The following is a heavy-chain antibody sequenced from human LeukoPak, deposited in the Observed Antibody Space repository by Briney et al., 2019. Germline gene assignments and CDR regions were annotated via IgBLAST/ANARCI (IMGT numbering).Heavy chain of an antibody. CDR1: GFTFDDYA. J-gene: IGHJ4*02. Sequence: GGSLRLSCAASGFTFDDYAMHWVRQAPGKGLEWVSGISWNSGTIGYADSVKGRFTISRDNAKNSLYPQMNSLRAEDTALYYCAKVSGYSYGYNDYWGQGTLVTVSS. V-gene: IGHV3-9*01. D-gene: IGHD5-18*01. CDR2: ISWNSGTI. CDR3: AKVSGYSYGYNDY.